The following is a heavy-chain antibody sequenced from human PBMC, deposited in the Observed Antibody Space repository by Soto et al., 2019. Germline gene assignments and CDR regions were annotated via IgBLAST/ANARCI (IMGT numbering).Heavy chain of an antibody. CDR3: TTATGGWPYYYGMDV. J-gene: IGHJ6*02. Sequence: GGSLRLSCAASGFTFSNAWMSWVRQAPGKGLKWVGRIKSKTDGGTTDYAAPVKGRFTISRDDSKNTLYLQMNSLKTEDTAVYYCTTATGGWPYYYGMDVWGQGTTVTVSS. CDR2: IKSKTDGGTT. V-gene: IGHV3-15*01. CDR1: GFTFSNAW. D-gene: IGHD6-19*01.